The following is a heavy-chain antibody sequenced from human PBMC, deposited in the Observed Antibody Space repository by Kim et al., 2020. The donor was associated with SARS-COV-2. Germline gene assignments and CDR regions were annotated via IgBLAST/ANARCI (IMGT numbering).Heavy chain of an antibody. D-gene: IGHD3-3*01. CDR2: ISYDGSNK. J-gene: IGHJ6*03. Sequence: GGSLRLSCAASRFTFSNYAMHWVRQAPGKGLEWVAVISYDGSNKYYADSVKGRFTISRDNSKNTLYLQMNSLRAEDTAVYYCARDPLFYDFWSGYSQKPTYYYYYNMDVWGKGTTVTVSS. CDR1: RFTFSNYA. V-gene: IGHV3-30*04. CDR3: ARDPLFYDFWSGYSQKPTYYYYYNMDV.